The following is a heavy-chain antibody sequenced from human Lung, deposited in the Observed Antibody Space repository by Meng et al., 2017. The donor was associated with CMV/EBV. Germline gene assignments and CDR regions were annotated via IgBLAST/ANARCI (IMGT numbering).Heavy chain of an antibody. CDR2: IYHSGST. J-gene: IGHJ4*02. V-gene: IGHV4-4*02. CDR3: ASFPPPGKQWLVTDY. Sequence: QGQLLESGPGLVKPSGTLSATCAVSGGSISSSNWWSWGRQPPGKGLEWIGEIYHSGSTNYNPSLKSRVTISVDKSKNQFSLKLSSVTAADTAVYYCASFPPPGKQWLVTDYWGQGTLVTVSS. D-gene: IGHD6-19*01. CDR1: GGSISSSNW.